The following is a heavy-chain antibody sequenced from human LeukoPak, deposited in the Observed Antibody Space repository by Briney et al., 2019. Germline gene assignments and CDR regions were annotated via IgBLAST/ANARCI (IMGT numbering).Heavy chain of an antibody. J-gene: IGHJ4*02. CDR2: ISTYNGNT. V-gene: IGHV1-18*01. CDR1: GYTFTTYG. Sequence: ASVKVSCKASGYTFTTYGISWVRQAPGQGLEWMGWISTYNGNTHYTRKLQDRVTMTTDTSTSTAYMELRSLRSDDTAVYYCARELYYDNIWTDYWGQGTLVTVSS. D-gene: IGHD3-22*01. CDR3: ARELYYDNIWTDY.